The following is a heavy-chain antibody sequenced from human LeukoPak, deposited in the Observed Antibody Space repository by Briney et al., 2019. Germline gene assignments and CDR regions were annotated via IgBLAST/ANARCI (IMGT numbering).Heavy chain of an antibody. CDR1: VGSISSGDYY. CDR3: ARGPLSCSSTSCYIFDY. J-gene: IGHJ4*02. CDR2: IYYSGST. V-gene: IGHV4-30-4*08. D-gene: IGHD2-2*02. Sequence: PSQTLSLTCTVSVGSISSGDYYWRSIRQPPGEGLERNEYIYYSGSTYYNPSLKSRVTISVDTSKNQFSLKLSSVTAADTAVYYCARGPLSCSSTSCYIFDYWGQGTLVTVSS.